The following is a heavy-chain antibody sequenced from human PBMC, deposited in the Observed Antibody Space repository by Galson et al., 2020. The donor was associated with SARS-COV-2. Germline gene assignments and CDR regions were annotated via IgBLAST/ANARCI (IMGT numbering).Heavy chain of an antibody. Sequence: GGSLRLSCKASGFSFSSYAMHWVRQAPGKGLEWVAIISFNGGNKFYADSVKGRFTISRDNSKDTLDLQMNTLTAEDTAVYYCVRDSVDTAMGYAPGGPWGADHGMDVWGQGTTVTVSS. CDR1: GFSFSSYA. D-gene: IGHD5-18*01. V-gene: IGHV3-30*04. J-gene: IGHJ6*02. CDR3: VRDSVDTAMGYAPGGPWGADHGMDV. CDR2: ISFNGGNK.